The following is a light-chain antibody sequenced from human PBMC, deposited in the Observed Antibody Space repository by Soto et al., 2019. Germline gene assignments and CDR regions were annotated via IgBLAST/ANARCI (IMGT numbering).Light chain of an antibody. CDR2: AAS. V-gene: IGKV1-12*01. CDR1: QGISSW. Sequence: DSQMTHAPSSVSVSVRYRFTMIGRASQGISSWLAWYQQKPGKAPKLLIYAASSLQSGVPSRFSGSGSGTDFTLTISSLQPEDFATYYCQQSYSTPITFGQGTRLEIK. J-gene: IGKJ5*01. CDR3: QQSYSTPIT.